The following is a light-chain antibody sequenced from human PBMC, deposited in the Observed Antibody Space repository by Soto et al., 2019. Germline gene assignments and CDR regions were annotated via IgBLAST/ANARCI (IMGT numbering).Light chain of an antibody. CDR1: QGISSY. CDR2: AAS. CDR3: QQLNSYPRT. J-gene: IGKJ1*01. Sequence: DIQLTQSPSFLSASVGDRVTITCRASQGISSYLAWYQQKPGKDPKLLIYAASTLQSGVPSRFSGSGSGTEFTLTISSLQPEDFATYDCQQLNSYPRTFGQGTKVDIK. V-gene: IGKV1-9*01.